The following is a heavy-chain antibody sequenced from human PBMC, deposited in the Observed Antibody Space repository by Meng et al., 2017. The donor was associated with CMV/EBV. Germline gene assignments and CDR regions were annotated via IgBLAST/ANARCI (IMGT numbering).Heavy chain of an antibody. V-gene: IGHV6-1*01. CDR1: GDSVSSNSAT. CDR3: ARVRCSTTSCYYEYYYGMDV. J-gene: IGHJ6*02. D-gene: IGHD2-2*01. Sequence: SQTRSLTCAISGDSVSSNSATWSWIRQPPSRGLEWLGRTYYRSKWYIDYAVSVKSRIDINPDTSKNQFSLQLNAVTPEDTAVYYCARVRCSTTSCYYEYYYGMDVWGQGTTVTVSS. CDR2: TYYRSKWYI.